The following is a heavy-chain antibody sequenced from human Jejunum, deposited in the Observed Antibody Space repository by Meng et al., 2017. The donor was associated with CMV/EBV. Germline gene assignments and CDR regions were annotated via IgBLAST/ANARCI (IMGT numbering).Heavy chain of an antibody. V-gene: IGHV3-74*01. CDR1: GFSFTPYW. CDR2: INGEGRST. CDR3: ARGATGGSYRFDF. Sequence: GFSFTPYWLHWARQAPGQGVVWVSLINGEGRSTNYAASVKGRFTISRDNAMNTLYLQMNSRRVEDTAVYYCARGATGGSYRFDFWGHGTLVTVSS. J-gene: IGHJ4*01. D-gene: IGHD1-26*01.